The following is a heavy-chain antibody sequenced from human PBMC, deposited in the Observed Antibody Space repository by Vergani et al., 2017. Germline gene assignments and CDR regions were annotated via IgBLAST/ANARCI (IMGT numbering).Heavy chain of an antibody. V-gene: IGHV3-23*04. J-gene: IGHJ4*02. Sequence: VQLVESGGGVVQPGRSLRLSCAASGFTFSSYAMSWVRQAPGKGLEWVSAISGSGGSTYYADSVKGRFTISRDNSKNTLYLQMNSLRAEDTAVYYCAKVDTAMVGFDYWGQGALVTVSS. CDR3: AKVDTAMVGFDY. CDR1: GFTFSSYA. D-gene: IGHD5-18*01. CDR2: ISGSGGST.